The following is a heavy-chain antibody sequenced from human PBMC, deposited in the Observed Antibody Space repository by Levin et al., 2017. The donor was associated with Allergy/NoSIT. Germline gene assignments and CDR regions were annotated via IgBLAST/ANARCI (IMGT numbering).Heavy chain of an antibody. Sequence: GGSLRLSCAASGFTFSSYGMHWVRQAPGKGLEWVAVISYDGSNKYYADSVKGRFTISRDNSKNTLYLQMNSLRAEDTAVYYCAKDNYDSSGTGHYWGQGTLVTVSS. CDR1: GFTFSSYG. J-gene: IGHJ4*02. CDR2: ISYDGSNK. D-gene: IGHD3-22*01. CDR3: AKDNYDSSGTGHY. V-gene: IGHV3-30*18.